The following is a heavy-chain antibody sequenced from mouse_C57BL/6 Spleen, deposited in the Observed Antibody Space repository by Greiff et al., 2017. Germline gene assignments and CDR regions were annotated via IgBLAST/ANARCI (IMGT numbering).Heavy chain of an antibody. D-gene: IGHD1-1*01. CDR2: INPSTGGT. Sequence: VQLQQSGPELVKPGASVKISCKASGYSFTGYYMNWVKQSPEKSLEWIGEINPSTGGTTYNQKFKAKATLTVDKSSSTAYMQLKSLTSEDSAVYYCASYYGSRKAMDYWGQGTSVTVSS. CDR3: ASYYGSRKAMDY. CDR1: GYSFTGYY. V-gene: IGHV1-42*01. J-gene: IGHJ4*01.